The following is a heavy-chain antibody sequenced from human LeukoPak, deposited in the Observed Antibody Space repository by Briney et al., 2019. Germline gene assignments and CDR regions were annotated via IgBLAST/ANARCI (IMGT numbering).Heavy chain of an antibody. J-gene: IGHJ4*02. CDR3: ARSSGTVGATTFDY. CDR2: ISSDGGGT. Sequence: GGSLRLSCAASGFTFSRFSMHWVCQAPGKGLEYISAISSDGGGTYYANSVKGRFSISRDNSKNTLYLQMGSLRAEDMAVYYCARSSGTVGATTFDYWGQGTLVTVSS. CDR1: GFTFSRFS. V-gene: IGHV3-64*01. D-gene: IGHD1-26*01.